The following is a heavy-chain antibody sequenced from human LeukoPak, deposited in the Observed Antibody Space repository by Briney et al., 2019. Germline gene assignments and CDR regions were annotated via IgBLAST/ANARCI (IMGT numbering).Heavy chain of an antibody. CDR3: ARGMFDSSGSYYYFYYPMDV. J-gene: IGHJ6*02. D-gene: IGHD3-22*01. Sequence: ASVKVSCKVSGHTLSELSMHWVRQAPGKGLEWMGGSDPEDGETLYAQNFQGRVTMTEDTSTDTAYMELRSLRSDDTAVYYCARGMFDSSGSYYYFYYPMDVWGHGTTVTVSS. V-gene: IGHV1-24*01. CDR2: SDPEDGET. CDR1: GHTLSELS.